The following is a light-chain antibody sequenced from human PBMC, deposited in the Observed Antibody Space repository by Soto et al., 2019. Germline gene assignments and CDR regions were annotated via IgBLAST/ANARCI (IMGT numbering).Light chain of an antibody. CDR3: EQLYNCPIT. V-gene: IGKV3-15*01. Sequence: EIKMPHSLATLSVYPGERATVPSRASQSVSSNLAWYQQKPGQAPRLLIYGASTRATGFPARFRGRGSGTEVTLTISSLQPEDCSTYYCEQLYNCPITFGQGTHLDIK. J-gene: IGKJ5*01. CDR2: GAS. CDR1: QSVSSN.